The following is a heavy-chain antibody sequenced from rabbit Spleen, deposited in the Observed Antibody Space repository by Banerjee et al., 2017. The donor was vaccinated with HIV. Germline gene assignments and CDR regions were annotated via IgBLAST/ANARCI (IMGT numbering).Heavy chain of an antibody. Sequence: QEQLEESGGGLVKPEGSLTLTCTASGFSFSSGYDMGWVRQAPGKGLEWIGDLDTGSSGDTYYARWAKGRFTISKTSSTTVTLQMTSLTAADTATYFCARNNYEQYSSFDLWGPGTLVTVS. D-gene: IGHD2-1*01. CDR1: GFSFSSGYD. CDR2: LDTGSSGDT. J-gene: IGHJ6*01. CDR3: ARNNYEQYSSFDL. V-gene: IGHV1S45*01.